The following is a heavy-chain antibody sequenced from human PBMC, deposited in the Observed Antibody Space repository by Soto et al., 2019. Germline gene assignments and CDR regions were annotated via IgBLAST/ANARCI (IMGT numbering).Heavy chain of an antibody. J-gene: IGHJ6*02. V-gene: IGHV4-30-4*01. CDR1: GGSISSGDYY. Sequence: SETLSLTCTVSGGSISSGDYYWSWIRQPPGKGLEWIGYIYYSGSTYYNPSLKSRVTIAVDTSKNQFSLKLSSVTAADTAVYYCAREVRGRSYDFWSGYRPEYGMDVWGQGTTVTVSS. CDR2: IYYSGST. D-gene: IGHD3-3*01. CDR3: AREVRGRSYDFWSGYRPEYGMDV.